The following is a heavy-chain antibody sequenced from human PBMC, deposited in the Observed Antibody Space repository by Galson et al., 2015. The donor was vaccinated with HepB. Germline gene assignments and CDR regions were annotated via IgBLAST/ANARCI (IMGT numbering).Heavy chain of an antibody. V-gene: IGHV3-48*01. J-gene: IGHJ4*02. CDR2: IDRSSSTI. D-gene: IGHD3-10*01. CDR3: AREYGQRVNFDY. Sequence: SLRLSCAVSEFTFFSHSMNWVRQAPGKGLEWVSYIDRSSSTIYYADSVKGRFTISRDNAKSSLYLQMNSLRVEDTAVYYCAREYGQRVNFDYWGQGTLLTVSS. CDR1: EFTFFSHS.